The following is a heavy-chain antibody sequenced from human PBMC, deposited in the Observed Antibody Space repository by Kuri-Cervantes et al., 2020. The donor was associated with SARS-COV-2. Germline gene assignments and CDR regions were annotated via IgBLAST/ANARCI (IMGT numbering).Heavy chain of an antibody. V-gene: IGHV3-7*05. CDR2: IKQDGSEK. Sequence: GGSLRLSCAASGFTFSSYWMSWVRQAPGKGLEWVANIKQDGSEKYYVDSVKGRFTISRDNAKNSLYLQVNSLRAEDTAVYYCARDRRPHMYDILTGYFRPFDYWGQGTLVTVSS. CDR3: ARDRRPHMYDILTGYFRPFDY. CDR1: GFTFSSYW. J-gene: IGHJ4*02. D-gene: IGHD3-9*01.